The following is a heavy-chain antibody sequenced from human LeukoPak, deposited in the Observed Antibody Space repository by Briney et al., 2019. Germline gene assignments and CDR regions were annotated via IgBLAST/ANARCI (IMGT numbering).Heavy chain of an antibody. CDR1: GGSISSYY. J-gene: IGHJ4*02. Sequence: PSETLSLTCTVSGGSISSYYWSWIRQPPGKGLEWIGYIYYSGSTNCNPSLESRVTISVDTSKNQFSLNLSSVTAADTAVYYCARGNSYNYGDFDYWGQGTLVTVSP. D-gene: IGHD3-22*01. CDR3: ARGNSYNYGDFDY. CDR2: IYYSGST. V-gene: IGHV4-59*01.